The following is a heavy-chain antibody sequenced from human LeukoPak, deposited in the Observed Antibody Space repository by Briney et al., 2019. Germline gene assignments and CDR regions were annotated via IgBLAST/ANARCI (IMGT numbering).Heavy chain of an antibody. V-gene: IGHV3-23*01. CDR3: AKVPGYSSSWYYFDY. D-gene: IGHD6-13*01. CDR2: ISGSGGST. CDR1: GFTFSSYA. J-gene: IGHJ4*02. Sequence: QPGGSLRLSCAASGFTFSSYAMSWVRQAPGKGLEWVSAISGSGGSTYYADSVKGRFTISRDDSKNTLYLQMNSLRAEDTAVYYCAKVPGYSSSWYYFDYWGQGTLVTVSS.